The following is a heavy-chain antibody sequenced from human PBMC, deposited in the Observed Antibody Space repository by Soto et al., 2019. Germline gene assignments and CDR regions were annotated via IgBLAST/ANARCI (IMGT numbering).Heavy chain of an antibody. J-gene: IGHJ2*01. CDR2: IIPILGIA. CDR3: ASLEGATSYWYFDL. D-gene: IGHD1-26*01. CDR1: GGTFSSYT. V-gene: IGHV1-69*02. Sequence: EASVKVSCTASGGTFSSYTSSWVRQAPGQGLEWMGRIIPILGIANYAQKFQGRVTITADKSTSTAYMELSSLRSEDTAVYYCASLEGATSYWYFDLWGRGTLVTVSS.